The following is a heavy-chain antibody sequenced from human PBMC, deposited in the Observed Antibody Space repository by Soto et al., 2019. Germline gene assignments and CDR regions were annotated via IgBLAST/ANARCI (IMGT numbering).Heavy chain of an antibody. D-gene: IGHD1-7*01. V-gene: IGHV4-34*01. Sequence: SETLSLTCAVYGGSFSGYYWSWIRQPPGKGLEWIGEINHSGSTNYNPSLKSRVTISVDTSKNQFSLKLSSVTAADTAVYYCARVFGGTTFFQRRRYYYYGMDVWGQGTTVTVSS. CDR3: ARVFGGTTFFQRRRYYYYGMDV. CDR1: GGSFSGYY. CDR2: INHSGST. J-gene: IGHJ6*02.